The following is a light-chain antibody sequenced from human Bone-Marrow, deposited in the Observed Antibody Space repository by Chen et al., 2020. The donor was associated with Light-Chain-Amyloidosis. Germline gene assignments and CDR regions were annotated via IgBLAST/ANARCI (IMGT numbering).Light chain of an antibody. J-gene: IGLJ2*01. CDR2: RDT. CDR1: DLPTEY. CDR3: QSADSSGTYAVI. Sequence: SYELTQPPSVSVSPGQTARTTCSGDDLPTEYAYWYQQKPGQAPLLVIPRDTGRPSGISEQFSGSSSGTTATLAISGVQAEGEADYHCQSADSSGTYAVIFGGGTKLTVL. V-gene: IGLV3-25*03.